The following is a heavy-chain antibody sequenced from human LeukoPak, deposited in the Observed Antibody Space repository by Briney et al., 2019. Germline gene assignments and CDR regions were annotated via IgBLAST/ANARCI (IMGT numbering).Heavy chain of an antibody. V-gene: IGHV4-59*01. Sequence: SETLSLTCTVSGGSISSYYWSWIRQPAGKGLEWIGYIYYSGSTNYNPSLKSRVTISVDTSKNQFSLKLSSVTAADTAVYYCARGGYSGYDFDYWGQGTLVTVSS. CDR3: ARGGYSGYDFDY. CDR1: GGSISSYY. J-gene: IGHJ4*02. D-gene: IGHD5-12*01. CDR2: IYYSGST.